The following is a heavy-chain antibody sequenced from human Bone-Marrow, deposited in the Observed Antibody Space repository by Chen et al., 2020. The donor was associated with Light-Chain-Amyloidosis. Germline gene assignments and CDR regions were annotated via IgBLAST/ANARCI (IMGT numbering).Heavy chain of an antibody. J-gene: IGHJ4*02. CDR2: IKSDGSAT. V-gene: IGHV3-74*02. D-gene: IGHD2-2*01. Sequence: VQLVESGGGLVQPGGSLRLSCAASGFTFNDYWMHWVRQVPGKGLVWVARIKSDGSATNYADWVKGRFTVSRDNAKNTLYLQMKSLRAEDTAVYYCTRGDCTSTSCFLDFWGQGTLVTVSS. CDR3: TRGDCTSTSCFLDF. CDR1: GFTFNDYW.